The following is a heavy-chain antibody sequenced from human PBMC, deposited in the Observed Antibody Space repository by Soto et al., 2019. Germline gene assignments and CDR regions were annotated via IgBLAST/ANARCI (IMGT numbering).Heavy chain of an antibody. CDR2: IGSSGTTI. J-gene: IGHJ4*02. CDR3: ATPFFYGNFLFFDS. Sequence: GGSLRLSCAASGFTFSDHSINWVRQAPGKGPEWLSYIGSSGTTIYYADSVKGRFTISRDDAKNSLYLQMNSLRDEDTAVYYCATPFFYGNFLFFDSWGQGTLVTVSS. V-gene: IGHV3-48*02. CDR1: GFTFSDHS. D-gene: IGHD4-17*01.